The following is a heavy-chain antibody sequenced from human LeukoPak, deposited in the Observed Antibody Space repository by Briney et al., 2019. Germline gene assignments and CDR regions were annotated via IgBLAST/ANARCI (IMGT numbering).Heavy chain of an antibody. V-gene: IGHV3-23*01. CDR2: ISARFDST. D-gene: IGHD3-10*01. CDR3: AKRQVPSALGSFDF. CDR1: GFSFNNYA. Sequence: GGSLRLSCAASGFSFNNYAMAWVRQVPGKGLEWVSSISARFDSTYYADSVKGLVTISRDNSKNTLYLQNNSVIADDTAIYYCAKRQVPSALGSFDFWGQGTMVIVSS. J-gene: IGHJ4*02.